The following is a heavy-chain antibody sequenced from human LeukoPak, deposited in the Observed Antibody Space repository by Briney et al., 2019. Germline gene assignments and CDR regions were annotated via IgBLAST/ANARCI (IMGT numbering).Heavy chain of an antibody. J-gene: IGHJ3*02. CDR1: GFTFSNYG. D-gene: IGHD3-3*01. Sequence: SGGSLRLSCAASGFTFSNYGMHWVRQAPGKGLEWVALISFDESSEYYADSVKGRFSISRDNSKNTLYLQMNSLRAEDTAVYYCARALITIFGVVENAFDIWGQGTMVTVSS. CDR2: ISFDESSE. CDR3: ARALITIFGVVENAFDI. V-gene: IGHV3-30*03.